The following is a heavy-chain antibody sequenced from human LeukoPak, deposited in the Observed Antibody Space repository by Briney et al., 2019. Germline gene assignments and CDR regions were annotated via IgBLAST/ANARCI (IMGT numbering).Heavy chain of an antibody. CDR1: GYNFASHW. CDR3: ARRSDSGYYYYYYGMDV. Sequence: GASLKISCKASGYNFASHWIGWVRQMPGKGLGWMAIIYPGDSDIRYSPSFQGQVTISADKSINTAYLQWSSLKASDTAMYYCARRSDSGYYYYYYGMDVWGEGTTVTVSS. CDR2: IYPGDSDI. D-gene: IGHD4/OR15-4a*01. V-gene: IGHV5-51*01. J-gene: IGHJ6*04.